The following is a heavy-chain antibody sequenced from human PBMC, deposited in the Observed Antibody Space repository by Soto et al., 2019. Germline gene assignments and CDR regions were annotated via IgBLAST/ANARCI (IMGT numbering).Heavy chain of an antibody. D-gene: IGHD6-19*01. Sequence: ASVKVSCKASGYTFTSYGISWVRQAPGQGLEWMGWINSYNGNTNYAQKLQGRVTMTTDTSTSTAYMELRSLRSDDTAVYYCAREPVAGIWFDPWGQGTLVTRLL. CDR1: GYTFTSYG. V-gene: IGHV1-18*01. CDR2: INSYNGNT. J-gene: IGHJ5*02. CDR3: AREPVAGIWFDP.